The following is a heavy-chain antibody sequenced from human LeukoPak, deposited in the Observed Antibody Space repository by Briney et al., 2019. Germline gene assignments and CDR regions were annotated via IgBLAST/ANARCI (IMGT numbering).Heavy chain of an antibody. Sequence: PSETLSLTCSVSGASISSHSWSWLRQPPGKGLEWIGYFYYNGDTSYNPSIKSRVTITVDKSKNKFSLQLRSLSAADTAVYFCASGSDWYLPWSQGTLVTVSS. J-gene: IGHJ4*02. CDR1: GASISSHS. CDR3: ASGSDWYLP. D-gene: IGHD6-19*01. CDR2: FYYNGDT. V-gene: IGHV4-59*11.